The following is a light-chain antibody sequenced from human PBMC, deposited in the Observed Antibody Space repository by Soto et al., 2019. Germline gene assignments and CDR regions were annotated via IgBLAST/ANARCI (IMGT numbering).Light chain of an antibody. CDR3: QHRSSWPPRVT. Sequence: EVVLTQSPATLSLSPGERATLSCRASQSVSSYLAWYQQKPGQAPRLLIYDASTRATDIPARFSGSGSGTDFTIIVSSLEPEDFAVYYCQHRSSWPPRVTFGGGTSVQIK. V-gene: IGKV3-11*01. CDR2: DAS. J-gene: IGKJ4*01. CDR1: QSVSSY.